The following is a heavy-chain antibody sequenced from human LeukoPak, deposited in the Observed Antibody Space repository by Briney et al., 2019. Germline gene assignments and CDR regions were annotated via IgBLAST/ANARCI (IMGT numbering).Heavy chain of an antibody. J-gene: IGHJ4*02. CDR2: IWHDGSNK. Sequence: PGGSLRLSCAASGFTLSTYGMHWVRQAPGKGLEWVAVIWHDGSNKYYADSVKGRFTISRDNPKNSLYLQMNSLRAEDTAVYYCARGRTAGDNFFDYWGQGTLVTVSS. CDR1: GFTLSTYG. D-gene: IGHD2-21*02. V-gene: IGHV3-33*01. CDR3: ARGRTAGDNFFDY.